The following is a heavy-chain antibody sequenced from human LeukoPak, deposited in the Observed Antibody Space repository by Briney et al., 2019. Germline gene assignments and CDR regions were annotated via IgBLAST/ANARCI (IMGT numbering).Heavy chain of an antibody. CDR3: ARDRNVDYFDY. V-gene: IGHV3-33*01. Sequence: GGPLRLSCAASGFTFSTYGMHWVRQAPGKGLEWVAVILYDGSDKYYADSVKGRFTISRDNSKKTLYLQMNSLRAEDTAVYYCARDRNVDYFDYWGQGTLVTVGS. D-gene: IGHD1-1*01. CDR2: ILYDGSDK. CDR1: GFTFSTYG. J-gene: IGHJ4*02.